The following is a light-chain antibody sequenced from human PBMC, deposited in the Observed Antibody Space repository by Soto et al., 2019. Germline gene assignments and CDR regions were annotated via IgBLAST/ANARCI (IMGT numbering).Light chain of an antibody. CDR3: QQYGDWPPDT. V-gene: IGKV3-15*01. J-gene: IGKJ2*01. Sequence: EIVMTQSPATLSVSPGERATLSCRASQSVSRNLAWYQQKPGQPPRLLIYDASTRATGVPARFGGSGSGTEFTLTISGLQSEDFAVYYCQQYGDWPPDTFGQGTKVEIK. CDR2: DAS. CDR1: QSVSRN.